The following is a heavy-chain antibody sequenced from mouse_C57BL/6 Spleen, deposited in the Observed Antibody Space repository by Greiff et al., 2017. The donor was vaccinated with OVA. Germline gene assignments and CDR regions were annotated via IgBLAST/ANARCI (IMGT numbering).Heavy chain of an antibody. CDR2: ISYDGSN. J-gene: IGHJ2*01. CDR3: ARDPGTGYFDY. V-gene: IGHV3-6*01. D-gene: IGHD3-3*01. Sequence: EVQLQESGPGLVKPSQSLSLTCSVTGYSITSGYYWNWIRQFPGNKLEWMGYISYDGSNNYNPSLKNRISITRDTSKNQFFLKLNSVTTEDTATYYCARDPGTGYFDYWGKGTTLTVSS. CDR1: GYSITSGYY.